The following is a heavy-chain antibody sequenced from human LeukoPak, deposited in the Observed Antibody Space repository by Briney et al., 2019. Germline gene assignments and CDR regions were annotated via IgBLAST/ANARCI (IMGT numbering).Heavy chain of an antibody. CDR3: ARPTMVRGVITDLGY. D-gene: IGHD3-10*01. V-gene: IGHV5-51*01. CDR2: IYPGDSDT. Sequence: GESLKISCKGSGYSFTSYWIGWVRQMPGKGLEWMGIIYPGDSDTRYSPSFQGQVTISADKSISTAYLQWSSLKASDTAMYYCARPTMVRGVITDLGYWGQGTLVTVSS. CDR1: GYSFTSYW. J-gene: IGHJ4*02.